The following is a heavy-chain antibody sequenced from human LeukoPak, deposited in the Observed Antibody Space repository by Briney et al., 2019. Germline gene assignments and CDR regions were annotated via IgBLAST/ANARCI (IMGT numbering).Heavy chain of an antibody. CDR3: AKGLQRTPYYYYGMDV. CDR1: GFTFSSYA. Sequence: GGSLRLSCAASGFTFSSYAMSWVRQAPGKGLEWVSAISGSGGSTYYADSVKGRFTISRDTPKNTLYLQMNSLRVEDTAVYYCAKGLQRTPYYYYGMDVWGQGTMVTVSS. CDR2: ISGSGGST. V-gene: IGHV3-23*01. J-gene: IGHJ6*02. D-gene: IGHD2-2*01.